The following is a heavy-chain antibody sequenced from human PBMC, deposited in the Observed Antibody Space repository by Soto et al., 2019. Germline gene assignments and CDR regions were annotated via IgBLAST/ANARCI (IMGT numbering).Heavy chain of an antibody. J-gene: IGHJ6*02. Sequence: QVQLVESGGGVVQPGRSLRLSCAASGFTFSSYGMHWVRQAPGKGLEWVAVISYDGSNKYYADSVKGRFTISRDNSKNTLYLQMNSLRAEDTAVYYCAKGPKGDLLLWGGDIVVVPAAPQLPPYYYYGMDVWGQGTTVTVSS. D-gene: IGHD2-2*01. V-gene: IGHV3-30*18. CDR2: ISYDGSNK. CDR3: AKGPKGDLLLWGGDIVVVPAAPQLPPYYYYGMDV. CDR1: GFTFSSYG.